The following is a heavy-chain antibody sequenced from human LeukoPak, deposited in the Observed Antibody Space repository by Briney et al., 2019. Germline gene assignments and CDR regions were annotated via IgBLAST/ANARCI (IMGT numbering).Heavy chain of an antibody. CDR3: AHDGTGLDIVATLDY. J-gene: IGHJ4*02. D-gene: IGHD5-12*01. CDR1: GFTFSNYV. CDR2: ISATGGTA. V-gene: IGHV3-23*01. Sequence: GGSLRLSCAGSGFTFSNYVMSWVRQAPGKGLEWVSGISATGGTAFYADSVKGRFTISRDNSRNTLSLEMNSLRAEDTAVYYCAHDGTGLDIVATLDYWGQGTLVTVSS.